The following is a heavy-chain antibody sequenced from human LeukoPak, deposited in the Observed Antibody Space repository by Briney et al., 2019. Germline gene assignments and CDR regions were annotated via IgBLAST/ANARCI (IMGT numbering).Heavy chain of an antibody. CDR3: ARLQYCSGTSCYWFDP. Sequence: SQTLSLTCDVSGGSISSGLYSWSWIRQPLGKGLEWIGYIYHTGSTYYNPSLKSRVTISVDTSKNQFSLRLSSVTAADTAVYYCARLQYCSGTSCYWFDPWGQGTLVTVSP. CDR1: GGSISSGLYS. J-gene: IGHJ5*02. D-gene: IGHD2-2*01. CDR2: IYHTGST. V-gene: IGHV4-30-2*01.